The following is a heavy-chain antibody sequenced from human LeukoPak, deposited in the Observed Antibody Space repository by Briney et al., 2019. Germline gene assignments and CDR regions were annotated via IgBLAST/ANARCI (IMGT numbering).Heavy chain of an antibody. D-gene: IGHD6-19*01. CDR3: VKDVASGGSGWYFDH. V-gene: IGHV3-64D*09. CDR1: GFTFSAYA. Sequence: GGSLRLSCSASGFTFSAYAMHWVRQAPGKGLEHVSLVSSNGASTYYEDSVRGRFTISRDNSKNTVYLQMSSLRAEDTAVYYCVKDVASGGSGWYFDHWGQGTLGTVSS. CDR2: VSSNGAST. J-gene: IGHJ4*02.